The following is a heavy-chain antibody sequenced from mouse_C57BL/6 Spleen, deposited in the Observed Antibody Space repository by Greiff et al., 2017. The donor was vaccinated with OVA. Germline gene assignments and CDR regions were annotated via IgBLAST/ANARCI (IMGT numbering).Heavy chain of an antibody. Sequence: QVQLKQPGAELVRPGSSVKLSCKASGYTFTSYWMDWVKQRPGQGLEWIGNIYPSDSETHYNQKFKDKATLTVDKSSSTAYMQLSSLTSEDSAVYYCAREGLSMDYWGQGTSVTVSS. CDR3: AREGLSMDY. D-gene: IGHD3-3*01. J-gene: IGHJ4*01. CDR1: GYTFTSYW. CDR2: IYPSDSET. V-gene: IGHV1-61*01.